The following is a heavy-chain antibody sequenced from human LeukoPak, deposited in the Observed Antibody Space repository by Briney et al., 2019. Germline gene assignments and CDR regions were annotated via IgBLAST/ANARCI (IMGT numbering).Heavy chain of an antibody. J-gene: IGHJ4*02. Sequence: GGSLRLSCAASGFTFSSYRMSWVRQAPGKGLEWVANIKQDGSEKYYVDSVKGRFTISRDNAKNSLYLQMNSLRAEDTAVYYCARDQGDFWSGYGRDYWGQGTLVTVSS. CDR1: GFTFSSYR. V-gene: IGHV3-7*01. CDR3: ARDQGDFWSGYGRDY. CDR2: IKQDGSEK. D-gene: IGHD3-3*01.